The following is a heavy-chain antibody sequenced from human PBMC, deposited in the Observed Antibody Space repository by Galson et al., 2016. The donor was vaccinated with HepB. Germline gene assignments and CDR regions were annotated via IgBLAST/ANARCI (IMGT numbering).Heavy chain of an antibody. D-gene: IGHD5-12*01. CDR2: ISYHGADK. J-gene: IGHJ6*02. V-gene: IGHV3-30-3*01. CDR3: ARVLVAAIPAGMDV. Sequence: SLRLSCAASAFTFSSFAMHWVRQAPGKGLEWVASISYHGADKYYADSVKGRFTISRDNSKNTLYLQMNSLKAEDTALYYCARVLVAAIPAGMDVWGQGTTVIVSS. CDR1: AFTFSSFA.